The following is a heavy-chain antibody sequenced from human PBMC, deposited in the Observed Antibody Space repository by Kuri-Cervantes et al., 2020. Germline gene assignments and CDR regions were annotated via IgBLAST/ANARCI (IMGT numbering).Heavy chain of an antibody. V-gene: IGHV1-8*02. D-gene: IGHD3-22*01. Sequence: ASVKVSCKASGYTFTGYYMHWVRQAPGQGLEWMGWMNPNSGNTGYAQKFQGRVTMTRNTSISTAYVELSSLRSEDTAVYYCAQTSIHYYDSSGDDAFDIWGQGTMVTVSS. J-gene: IGHJ3*02. CDR3: AQTSIHYYDSSGDDAFDI. CDR1: GYTFTGYY. CDR2: MNPNSGNT.